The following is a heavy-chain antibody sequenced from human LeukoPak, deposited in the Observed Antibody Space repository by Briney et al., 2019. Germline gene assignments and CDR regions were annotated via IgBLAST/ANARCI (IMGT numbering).Heavy chain of an antibody. CDR3: ERHRDGYSLGFFDY. CDR2: IYYSGST. CDR1: GLTFSSYA. V-gene: IGHV4-59*08. Sequence: GSLRLSCAASGLTFSSYAMSWIRQPPGKGLEWIGYIYYSGSTNYNPSLKSRVTISVDTSKNQFSLKLSSVTAADTAVYYWERHRDGYSLGFFDYWGQGTLVTVSS. D-gene: IGHD5-24*01. J-gene: IGHJ4*02.